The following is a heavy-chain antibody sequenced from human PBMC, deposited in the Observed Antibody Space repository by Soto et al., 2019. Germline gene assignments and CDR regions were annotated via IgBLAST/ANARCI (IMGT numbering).Heavy chain of an antibody. D-gene: IGHD6-13*01. Sequence: PGGSLRLSCSGSGFTVSSFGMHWVRRAPGKGLEHVSTLSSNGIGTYYADSVKGRSTFSRDTSKNTLYLQMSSLRTEDTAVYYCVKDMGQAAVGIRYPYGLDVWGLGTTVTVS. CDR3: VKDMGQAAVGIRYPYGLDV. J-gene: IGHJ6*02. V-gene: IGHV3-64D*06. CDR2: LSSNGIGT. CDR1: GFTVSSFG.